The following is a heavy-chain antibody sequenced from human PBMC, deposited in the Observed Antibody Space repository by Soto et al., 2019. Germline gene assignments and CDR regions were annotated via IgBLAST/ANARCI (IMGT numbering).Heavy chain of an antibody. CDR1: GYTFTGYY. Sequence: ASVKVSCKASGYTFTGYYMHWVRQAPGQGLEWMGWINPNSGGTNYAQKFQGWVTMTRDTSISTAYMELSRLRSDDTAVYYCARSSCSGGSCYDYWGQGTLVTVSS. CDR3: ARSSCSGGSCYDY. D-gene: IGHD2-15*01. J-gene: IGHJ4*02. CDR2: INPNSGGT. V-gene: IGHV1-2*04.